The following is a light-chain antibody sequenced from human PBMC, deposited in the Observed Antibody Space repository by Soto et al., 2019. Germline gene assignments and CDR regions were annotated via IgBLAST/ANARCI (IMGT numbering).Light chain of an antibody. V-gene: IGLV1-47*01. CDR3: AAWDDSLSGVV. CDR2: RNS. CDR1: SSNIGSNY. J-gene: IGLJ2*01. Sequence: QSVLTQPPSASGTPGQRVTISCSGSSSNIGSNYLYWYQQLPGTAPKLLIYRNSQRPSGVPDRFSGSKSGTSASLAISGLRSEDEGDYYCAAWDDSLSGVVFGGGTKVTVL.